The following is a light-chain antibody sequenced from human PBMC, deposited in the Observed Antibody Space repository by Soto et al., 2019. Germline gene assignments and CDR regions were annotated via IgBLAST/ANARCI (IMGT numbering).Light chain of an antibody. V-gene: IGLV2-8*01. CDR2: EVN. J-gene: IGLJ1*01. CDR3: SSYAGSSNV. Sequence: QSALTQPPSASGSPGQSVAISCTGTSSDVGGYNYVSWYQQHPGKAPKLMTYEVNKRPSGVPDRFSGSKSGNTASLTVSGLQAEDEDDYYCSSYAGSSNVFGTGTKFTVL. CDR1: SSDVGGYNY.